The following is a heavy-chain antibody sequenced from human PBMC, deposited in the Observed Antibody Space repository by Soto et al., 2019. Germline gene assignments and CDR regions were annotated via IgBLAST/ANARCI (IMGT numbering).Heavy chain of an antibody. CDR1: GGSISSSSYY. CDR2: IYYSGST. J-gene: IGHJ5*02. Sequence: SETLSLTCTVSGGSISSSSYYWGWIRQPPGKGLEWIGSIYYSGSTYYNPSLKSRVTISVDTSKNQFSLKLSSVTAADTVVYYCAGHERYLGWFDPWGQGTLVTVSS. D-gene: IGHD3-9*01. V-gene: IGHV4-39*01. CDR3: AGHERYLGWFDP.